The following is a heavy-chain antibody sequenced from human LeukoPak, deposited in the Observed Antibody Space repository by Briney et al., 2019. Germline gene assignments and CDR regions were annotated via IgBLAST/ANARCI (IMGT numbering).Heavy chain of an antibody. D-gene: IGHD3-22*01. CDR3: AGAGDSSGTDAFDI. V-gene: IGHV3-21*01. CDR1: GFTFSSYS. J-gene: IGHJ3*02. Sequence: GGSLRLTCAASGFTFSSYSMNWVLQAPGKGLEWVSSISSSSYIYYADSVKGRFTISRDNAKNSLYLQMNSLRAEDTAVYYCAGAGDSSGTDAFDIWGQGTMVTVSS. CDR2: ISSSSYI.